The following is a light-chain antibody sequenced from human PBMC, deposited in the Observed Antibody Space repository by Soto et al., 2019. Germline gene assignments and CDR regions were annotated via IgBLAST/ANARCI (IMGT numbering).Light chain of an antibody. CDR3: QQYHLSPLT. CDR2: GAS. CDR1: EAINNTF. V-gene: IGKV3-20*01. Sequence: EIVLTQSQGALSVAPGETLSLSCRASEAINNTFVAWYQQSPGQVPRLLMYGASIRVSGVPASISGRRSGTGFILNIARVEPEDSAVYFCQQYHLSPLTFCGGTQV. J-gene: IGKJ4*01.